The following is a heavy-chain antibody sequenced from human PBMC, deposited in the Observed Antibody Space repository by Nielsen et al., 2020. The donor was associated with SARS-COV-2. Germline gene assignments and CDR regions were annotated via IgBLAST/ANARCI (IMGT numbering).Heavy chain of an antibody. V-gene: IGHV3-30*18. CDR1: GFTVSTNY. CDR3: AKAGGKNAGGIIDY. J-gene: IGHJ4*02. CDR2: MSYDGSDK. Sequence: GESLKISCAASGFTVSTNYMTWVRQAPGKGLDWVAVMSYDGSDKYYGDSVKGRFTISRDNSKNTLFLHMSRLRADDTALYYCAKAGGKNAGGIIDYWGPGTLVTVSS. D-gene: IGHD3-16*01.